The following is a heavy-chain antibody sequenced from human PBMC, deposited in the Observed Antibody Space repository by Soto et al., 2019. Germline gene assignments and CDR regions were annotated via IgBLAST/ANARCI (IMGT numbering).Heavy chain of an antibody. J-gene: IGHJ4*02. CDR3: AILDYGDYRWTTGGLDY. CDR1: GFTFSSYA. V-gene: IGHV3-23*01. D-gene: IGHD4-17*01. CDR2: ISGSGSTT. Sequence: EVQLLESGGDLVQPGGSLRLSCAASGFTFSSYAMTWVRRAPGKGLEWVSTISGSGSTTYDADSVKGRFTISSDNSKNTLYLQMNSLRAEDTAVYYCAILDYGDYRWTTGGLDYWGQGILVSSAS.